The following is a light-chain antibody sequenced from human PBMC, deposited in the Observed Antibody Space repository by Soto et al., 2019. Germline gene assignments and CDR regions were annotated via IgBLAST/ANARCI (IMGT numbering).Light chain of an antibody. CDR1: QSISSW. Sequence: DIQMTQSPSTLSASVGDRVTITCRASQSISSWLAWYQQKPGKAPKLLIYDASSLESGVPSRFSGSGSGTELTLTISSLQPDDFATDYCQQYNSYGMYTFGQGTKLEIK. V-gene: IGKV1-5*01. J-gene: IGKJ2*01. CDR2: DAS. CDR3: QQYNSYGMYT.